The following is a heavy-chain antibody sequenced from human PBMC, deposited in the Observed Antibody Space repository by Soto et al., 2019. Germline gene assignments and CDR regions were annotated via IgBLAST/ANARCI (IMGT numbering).Heavy chain of an antibody. CDR3: ARDRGIVGASYYYSYYAMDV. CDR2: IYYSGST. Sequence: PSETLSLTCTVSGGSISSYYWSWIRQPPGKGLEWIGYIYYSGSTNYNPSLKSRVIISVDTSKNQFSLKLSSVTAADTAVYYCARDRGIVGASYYYSYYAMDVWGQGITVTVSS. CDR1: GGSISSYY. J-gene: IGHJ6*02. D-gene: IGHD1-26*01. V-gene: IGHV4-59*01.